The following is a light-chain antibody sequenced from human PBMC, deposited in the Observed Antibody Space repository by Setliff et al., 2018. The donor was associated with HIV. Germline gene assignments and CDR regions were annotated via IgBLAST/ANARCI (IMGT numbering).Light chain of an antibody. CDR1: SSDVGRYNY. Sequence: QSALTQPASVSGSPGQSITISCTGTSSDVGRYNYVSWYQQHPGKAPKLLIYEVSNRPSGVSNRFSGSKSGNTASLTISGLQADDEADYYCSSFTSSTPFVFGTGTKGTVL. V-gene: IGLV2-14*01. CDR3: SSFTSSTPFV. J-gene: IGLJ1*01. CDR2: EVS.